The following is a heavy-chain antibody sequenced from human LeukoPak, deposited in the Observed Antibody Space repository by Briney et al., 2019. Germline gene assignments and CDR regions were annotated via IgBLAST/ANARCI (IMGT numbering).Heavy chain of an antibody. Sequence: SVKVSCKASGGTFISYAISWVRQAPGQGLEWMGGIIPIFGTANYAQKFQGRVTITADKSTSTAYVELSSLRSEDTAVYYCAREARGGLGYFDYWGQGTLVTVSS. CDR2: IIPIFGTA. CDR1: GGTFISYA. D-gene: IGHD3-10*01. CDR3: AREARGGLGYFDY. J-gene: IGHJ4*02. V-gene: IGHV1-69*06.